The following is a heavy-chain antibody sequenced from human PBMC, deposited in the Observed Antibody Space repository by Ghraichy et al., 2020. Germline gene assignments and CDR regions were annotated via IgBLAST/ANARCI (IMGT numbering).Heavy chain of an antibody. V-gene: IGHV4-39*01. CDR3: ARQLRTTYYYGSVSYFNPLDAFDI. CDR1: GGSISSSSYY. J-gene: IGHJ3*02. Sequence: SQTLSLTCTVSGGSISSSSYYWGWIRQPPGKGLEWIGSIYYSGNTYYNPSLMSRVTISVDTSKNQFSLRLSSVTAADTAVYYCARQLRTTYYYGSVSYFNPLDAFDIWGQGTMVTGSS. CDR2: IYYSGNT. D-gene: IGHD3-10*01.